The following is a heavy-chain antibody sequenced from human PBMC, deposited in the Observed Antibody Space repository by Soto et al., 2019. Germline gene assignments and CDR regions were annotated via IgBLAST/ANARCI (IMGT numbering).Heavy chain of an antibody. CDR2: ISGSGGST. J-gene: IGHJ5*02. CDR3: AKGQGFYYGSGSYYNPNWFDP. D-gene: IGHD3-10*01. V-gene: IGHV3-23*01. Sequence: EVQLLESGGGLVQPGGSLRLSCAASGFTFSSYAMSWVRQAPGKGLEWVSAISGSGGSTYYADSVKGRFTISRDISKNTLYLQMNSLRAEDTAVYYCAKGQGFYYGSGSYYNPNWFDPWGQGTLVTVSS. CDR1: GFTFSSYA.